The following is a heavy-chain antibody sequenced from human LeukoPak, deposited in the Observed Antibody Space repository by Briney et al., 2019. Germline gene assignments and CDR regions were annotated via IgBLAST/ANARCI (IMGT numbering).Heavy chain of an antibody. Sequence: PSQTLSLTCAVSGGSIYSAGYSWSWIRQPPGKGLEGIVYLYHGGSTYYNPSRKSRVTVSEYRSKNQFSLRLTSVAAADTAVYYCARVKGDYYGSGTYPLDYWGQGALVTVSS. CDR3: ARVKGDYYGSGTYPLDY. D-gene: IGHD3-10*01. CDR1: GGSIYSAGYS. CDR2: LYHGGST. J-gene: IGHJ4*02. V-gene: IGHV4-30-2*01.